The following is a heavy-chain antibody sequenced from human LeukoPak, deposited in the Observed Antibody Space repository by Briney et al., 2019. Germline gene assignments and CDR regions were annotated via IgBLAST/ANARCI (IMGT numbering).Heavy chain of an antibody. Sequence: ASVKLSCKASGYTFTSYGISWVRQAPGHGLEWMGWISAYNGNTNYAQRLQGRVTMTTDTSTSKAYMELRSLRSDDTAVYYCARDWGSLRGAFDIWGQGTMVTVSS. D-gene: IGHD7-27*01. CDR2: ISAYNGNT. CDR1: GYTFTSYG. V-gene: IGHV1-18*01. CDR3: ARDWGSLRGAFDI. J-gene: IGHJ3*02.